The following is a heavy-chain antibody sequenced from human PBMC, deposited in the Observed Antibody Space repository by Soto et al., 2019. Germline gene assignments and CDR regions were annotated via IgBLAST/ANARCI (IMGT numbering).Heavy chain of an antibody. D-gene: IGHD2-21*02. CDR3: ARGGLKVTAVGWFDP. Sequence: QVQLVQSGAEVKKPGSSVRVSCKGSGGTFSSYAISWVRQAPGQGLEWMGGIIPIFGTANYAQKFQGRVTITADESTSTAYMELSSLRSEDTAVYYCARGGLKVTAVGWFDPWGKGTLVTVSS. V-gene: IGHV1-69*12. J-gene: IGHJ5*02. CDR1: GGTFSSYA. CDR2: IIPIFGTA.